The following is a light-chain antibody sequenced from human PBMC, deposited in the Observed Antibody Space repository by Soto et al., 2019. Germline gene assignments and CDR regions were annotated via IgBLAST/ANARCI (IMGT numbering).Light chain of an antibody. CDR1: NSDVESYNL. V-gene: IGLV2-23*01. Sequence: QSALTQPASVSGSPGQSITISCTGTNSDVESYNLVSWFRQHPGEAPKLIVYEGTKRPSGVSYRFSGSKSGNPASLTISGLHAEDESNYYCCSYSATATVFGTGTKLTVL. CDR3: CSYSATATV. J-gene: IGLJ1*01. CDR2: EGT.